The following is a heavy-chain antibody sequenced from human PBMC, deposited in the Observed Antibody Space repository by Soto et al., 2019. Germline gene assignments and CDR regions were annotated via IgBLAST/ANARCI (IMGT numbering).Heavy chain of an antibody. CDR3: AKGAVAGTPPSYYYYGMAV. CDR2: IIPIFGTI. V-gene: IGHV1-69*12. Sequence: QVQLLQSGAEVKKPGSSVRVSCEASGGTFRTYSISWVRQAPGQGLEWMGEIIPIFGTINYAQKFQGRLTTTEDDSTATVYMDLRSLRSDDTALYYCAKGAVAGTPPSYYYYGMAVWGQGTTVTVSS. J-gene: IGHJ6*02. CDR1: GGTFRTYS. D-gene: IGHD6-19*01.